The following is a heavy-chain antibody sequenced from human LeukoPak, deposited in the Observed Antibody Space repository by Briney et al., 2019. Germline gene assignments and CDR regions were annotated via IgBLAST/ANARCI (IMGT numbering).Heavy chain of an antibody. J-gene: IGHJ4*02. V-gene: IGHV3-30*03. D-gene: IGHD1-26*01. Sequence: PGRSLRLSCAASGFTFSSYGMHWVRQAPGKGLEWVAVISYDGSNKYYADSVKGRFTISRDNSKNTLYLQMNSLRSEDTAVYYCATSGGSYYIPVYWGQGTLVTVSS. CDR2: ISYDGSNK. CDR3: ATSGGSYYIPVY. CDR1: GFTFSSYG.